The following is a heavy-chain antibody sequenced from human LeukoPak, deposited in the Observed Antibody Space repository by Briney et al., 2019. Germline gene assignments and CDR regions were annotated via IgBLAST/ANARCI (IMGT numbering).Heavy chain of an antibody. V-gene: IGHV4-38-2*01. Sequence: SETLSLTCAVSGYSISSGYYWGWIRQPPGKGLEWIGSIFHSGSTYYNPSLKSRVNMSVDTSKNQISLKLSSVTAADTAVYYCARASGSYGSGSYYYYGMDVWVKGTTVTVSS. CDR3: ARASGSYGSGSYYYYGMDV. CDR2: IFHSGST. D-gene: IGHD3-10*01. CDR1: GYSISSGYY. J-gene: IGHJ6*04.